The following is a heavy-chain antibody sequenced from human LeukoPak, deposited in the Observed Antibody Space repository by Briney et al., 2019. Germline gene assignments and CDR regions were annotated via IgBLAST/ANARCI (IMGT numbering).Heavy chain of an antibody. V-gene: IGHV4-59*08. Sequence: SETLSLTCTVSGGSISDYYWSWIRQPPGKGLEWIGYVSHSGSTNSNPSLRSRVTMLVDTSKNQLSLKLTSVTAADTAAYYCARQSYDYGANGRNWFDPWGHGAQVTVSS. CDR3: ARQSYDYGANGRNWFDP. D-gene: IGHD4-23*01. CDR1: GGSISDYY. CDR2: VSHSGST. J-gene: IGHJ5*02.